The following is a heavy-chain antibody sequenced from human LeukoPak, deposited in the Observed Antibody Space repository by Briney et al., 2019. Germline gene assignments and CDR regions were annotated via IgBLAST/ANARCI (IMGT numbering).Heavy chain of an antibody. J-gene: IGHJ4*02. CDR3: TRGRWWLPY. CDR1: GFTFSDFA. Sequence: GRSLRLSCAGSGFTFSDFALHWVRQAPGKGLEWVAVISYDGTIQYYSDSVKGRFTISRDDSKNTVYLQLSSLRHDDTGIYYCTRGRWWLPYWGQGTMVTVSS. CDR2: ISYDGTIQ. D-gene: IGHD2-15*01. V-gene: IGHV3-30*04.